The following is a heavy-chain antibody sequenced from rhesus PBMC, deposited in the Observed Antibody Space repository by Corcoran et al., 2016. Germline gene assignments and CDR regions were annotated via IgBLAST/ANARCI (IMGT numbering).Heavy chain of an antibody. CDR3: ASPGYYFDY. V-gene: IGHV4-93*01. CDR1: GGSISSSNW. J-gene: IGHJ4*01. CDR2: IYGGSGRT. Sequence: QVQLQESGPGVVKPSETLSLTCAVSGGSISSSNWWSWIRQSPGKGLEWIGSIYGGSGRTTYNPSPKRRVTISTDTSKNQFYLELSSGTAADTAVYYCASPGYYFDYWGQGVLVTVSS. D-gene: IGHD1-38*01.